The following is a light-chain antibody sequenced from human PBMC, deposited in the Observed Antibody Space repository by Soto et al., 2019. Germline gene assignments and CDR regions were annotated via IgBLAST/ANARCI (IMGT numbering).Light chain of an antibody. Sequence: EIVMTQSPGTLSLSPGERATLSCRASQSVSTNLAWYQQIPGQAPRLLIYGASTRATGIPARFSGSGSGTEFTLAISSLQSEDFAVYYCQQYNDLPQTFGLGTKVDIK. J-gene: IGKJ1*01. CDR3: QQYNDLPQT. CDR2: GAS. CDR1: QSVSTN. V-gene: IGKV3-15*01.